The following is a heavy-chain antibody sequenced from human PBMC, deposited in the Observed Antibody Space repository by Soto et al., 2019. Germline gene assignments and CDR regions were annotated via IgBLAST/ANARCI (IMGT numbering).Heavy chain of an antibody. Sequence: GASVKVSCKASGYTFTSYDINWVRQATGQGLEWMGWMNPNSGNTGYAQKFQGRVTMTRNTSISTAYMELGSLRSEDTAVYYCARVRYYYGSGSKPNWFDPRGQATLVSVSS. CDR2: MNPNSGNT. CDR3: ARVRYYYGSGSKPNWFDP. V-gene: IGHV1-8*01. D-gene: IGHD3-10*01. J-gene: IGHJ5*02. CDR1: GYTFTSYD.